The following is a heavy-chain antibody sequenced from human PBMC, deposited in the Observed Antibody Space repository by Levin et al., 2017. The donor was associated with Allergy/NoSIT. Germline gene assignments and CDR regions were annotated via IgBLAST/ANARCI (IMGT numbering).Heavy chain of an antibody. CDR2: IKQDSSET. Sequence: ETLSLTCAASGFPLRHFWMNWVRQAPGKGLEWVANIKQDSSETYYVDSVRGRFTISRDNAKNSIYLQMNSLRVEDTAIYYCARYQGRTPSRGYQYYNGMDVWGPGTTVTVSS. D-gene: IGHD3-10*01. CDR1: GFPLRHFW. CDR3: ARYQGRTPSRGYQYYNGMDV. V-gene: IGHV3-7*04. J-gene: IGHJ6*02.